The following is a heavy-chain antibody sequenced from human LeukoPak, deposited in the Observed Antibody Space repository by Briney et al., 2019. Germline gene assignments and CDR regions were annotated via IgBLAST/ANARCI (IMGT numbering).Heavy chain of an antibody. CDR2: IRSKAYGGTT. Sequence: GGSLRLSCTTSGFTFGDYGMCWVRQAPGKGLEWVGFIRSKAYGGTTENAASVKGRITVSRDDSKSIAYLQMNSLKTEDTAVYYCTGSFGELTFFDYWGLGTLVTVS. D-gene: IGHD3-10*01. CDR1: GFTFGDYG. CDR3: TGSFGELTFFDY. V-gene: IGHV3-49*04. J-gene: IGHJ4*02.